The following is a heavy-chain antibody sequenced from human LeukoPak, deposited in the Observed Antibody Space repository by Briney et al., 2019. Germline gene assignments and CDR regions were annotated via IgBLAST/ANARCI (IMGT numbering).Heavy chain of an antibody. D-gene: IGHD2-2*01. V-gene: IGHV3-66*01. CDR3: ARGGRGTSCATGYFDY. CDR1: GFTVSSNY. Sequence: PGGSLRLSCAASGFTVSSNYMSWVRQAPGKGLEWVSVIYSCGSTYYADSVKGRFTISRDNSKNTLYLQMNSLRAEDTAVYYCARGGRGTSCATGYFDYWGQGTLSPSPQ. CDR2: IYSCGST. J-gene: IGHJ4*02.